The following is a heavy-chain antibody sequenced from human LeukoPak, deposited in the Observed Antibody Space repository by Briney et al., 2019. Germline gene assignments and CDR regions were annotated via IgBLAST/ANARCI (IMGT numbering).Heavy chain of an antibody. J-gene: IGHJ6*02. V-gene: IGHV1-69*04. CDR2: IIPILGIA. D-gene: IGHD3-10*01. Sequence: GASVKVSCKASGGTFSSYAISWVRQAPGQGLEWMGRIIPILGIANYAQKFQGRVTITADKSTSTAYMELSSLRSEDTAVYYCARREVRGVKDYYGMDVWGQGTTVTVSS. CDR1: GGTFSSYA. CDR3: ARREVRGVKDYYGMDV.